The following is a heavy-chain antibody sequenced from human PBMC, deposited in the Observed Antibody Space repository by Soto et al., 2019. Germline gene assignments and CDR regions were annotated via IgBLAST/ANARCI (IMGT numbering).Heavy chain of an antibody. Sequence: EVQLVESGGGLVQPGGSLRLSCAASGFTFSSYWMHWVRQAPGKGLVWVSRINSDGSSTSYADSVKGRFTISRDNAKTTLYLQMNSLRAEATAVYYCVRTSLVVAAATREDYWGQGTLVTVSS. V-gene: IGHV3-74*01. J-gene: IGHJ4*02. D-gene: IGHD2-15*01. CDR1: GFTFSSYW. CDR3: VRTSLVVAAATREDY. CDR2: INSDGSST.